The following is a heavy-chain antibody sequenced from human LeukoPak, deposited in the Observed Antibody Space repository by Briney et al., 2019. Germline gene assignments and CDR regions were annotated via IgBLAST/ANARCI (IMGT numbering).Heavy chain of an antibody. CDR2: ISSSSSYI. J-gene: IGHJ4*02. V-gene: IGHV3-21*01. Sequence: GGSLRLSCAASGFTFSSYSMNWVRQAPGKGLEWVSSISSSSSYIYYADSVKGRFTISRDNAQNSLYLQMNSLTAEGTAVYYCARDKIVGATHFDFWGQGTLVTVSS. CDR3: ARDKIVGATHFDF. CDR1: GFTFSSYS. D-gene: IGHD1-26*01.